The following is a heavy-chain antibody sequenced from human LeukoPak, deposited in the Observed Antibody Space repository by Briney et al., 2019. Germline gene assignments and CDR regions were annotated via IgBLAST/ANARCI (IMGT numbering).Heavy chain of an antibody. J-gene: IGHJ4*02. CDR1: GFTFSSYG. Sequence: GALRLSCAASGFTFSSYGMHWVRQAPGKGLEWVAVIWYDGSNKYYADSVKGRFTISRDNSKNTLYLQMNSLRAEDTAVYYCARGGWGYCSGGSCHIDYWGQGILVTVSS. V-gene: IGHV3-33*08. CDR2: IWYDGSNK. D-gene: IGHD2-15*01. CDR3: ARGGWGYCSGGSCHIDY.